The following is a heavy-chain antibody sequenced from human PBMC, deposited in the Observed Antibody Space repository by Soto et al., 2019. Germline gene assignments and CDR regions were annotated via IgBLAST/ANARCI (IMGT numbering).Heavy chain of an antibody. V-gene: IGHV3-73*01. Sequence: GSLRLSCAASGFTFSGSAMHWVRQASGKGLEWVGRIRNKANSYATAYGASMRGRFTISRDDSKNTAYLHMNSLNTEDTAVYFCTSALYSGYDSIGFYSYAMDVWGQGTTVTVSS. CDR3: TSALYSGYDSIGFYSYAMDV. CDR2: IRNKANSYAT. D-gene: IGHD5-12*01. CDR1: GFTFSGSA. J-gene: IGHJ6*02.